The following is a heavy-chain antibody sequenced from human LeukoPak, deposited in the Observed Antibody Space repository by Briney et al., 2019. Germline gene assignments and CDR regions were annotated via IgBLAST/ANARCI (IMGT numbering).Heavy chain of an antibody. CDR3: ALGLVTDY. J-gene: IGHJ4*02. CDR2: IYSGGTT. V-gene: IGHV3-66*01. D-gene: IGHD3-9*01. Sequence: GGSLRLSCAASGFTVSSTYMSWVRQAPGKGLEWVSVIYSGGTTYYADSVKGRFTISRDNSKNTLYLQMNSLRVEDTAVYYCALGLVTDYWGQGTLVTVSS. CDR1: GFTVSSTY.